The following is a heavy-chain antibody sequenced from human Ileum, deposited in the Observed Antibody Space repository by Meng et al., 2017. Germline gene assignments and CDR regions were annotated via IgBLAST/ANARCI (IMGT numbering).Heavy chain of an antibody. V-gene: IGHV4-4*02. Sequence: VRRPGSGPGLVMPSGTLSLTCAVSSGSISSNTYWSWVRQPPGKGLEWIGQISHSGSAYYNPSLKSRVTMSVDKSKSQFSLMLTSVTAADTAIYYCARHGGYSQDFWGQGTLVTVSS. CDR1: SGSISSNTY. CDR3: ARHGGYSQDF. D-gene: IGHD4-23*01. J-gene: IGHJ4*02. CDR2: ISHSGSA.